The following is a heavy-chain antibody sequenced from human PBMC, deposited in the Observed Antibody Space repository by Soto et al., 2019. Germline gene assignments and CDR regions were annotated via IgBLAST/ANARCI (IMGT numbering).Heavy chain of an antibody. CDR2: MNPNSGNT. CDR1: GYTFTNFD. CDR3: VRDGIWSGYYQKSQKSRYNYGMDV. Sequence: QVQLVQSGAEVRKPGASVKVSCKASGYTFTNFDINRVRQAAGQRLEWMGWMNPNSGNTAYARKFQGRVSMTRNTSIITAYVELPRLRSEDTAVYYCVRDGIWSGYYQKSQKSRYNYGMDVWGQGTTV. J-gene: IGHJ6*02. D-gene: IGHD3-3*01. V-gene: IGHV1-8*01.